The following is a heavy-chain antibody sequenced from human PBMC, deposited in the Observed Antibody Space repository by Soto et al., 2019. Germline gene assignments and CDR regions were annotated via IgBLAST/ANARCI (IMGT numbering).Heavy chain of an antibody. CDR3: AKRLPAVDYCMDV. Sequence: QVQLVESGGGVVQPGRSLRLSCAASGFTFSSYGMHWVRQAPGKGLEWVAVISYDGSNKYYADSVKGLFTISRDNSKNTLYLQMNSLRAEDTAVYYCAKRLPAVDYCMDVWGQGTTVTVSS. D-gene: IGHD2-2*01. V-gene: IGHV3-30*18. CDR1: GFTFSSYG. J-gene: IGHJ6*02. CDR2: ISYDGSNK.